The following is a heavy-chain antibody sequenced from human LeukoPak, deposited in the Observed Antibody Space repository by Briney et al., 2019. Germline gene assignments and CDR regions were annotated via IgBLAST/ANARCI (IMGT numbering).Heavy chain of an antibody. Sequence: SETLSLTCTVSGGSISSGSYYWSWIRQPAGKGLEWIGRIYTSGSTNYNPSLKSRVTISVDTSKNQFSLKLSSVTAADTAVYYCARGLGGGRWLVGGFDYWGQGTLVTVSS. CDR3: ARGLGGGRWLVGGFDY. D-gene: IGHD6-19*01. V-gene: IGHV4-61*02. J-gene: IGHJ4*02. CDR1: GGSISSGSYY. CDR2: IYTSGST.